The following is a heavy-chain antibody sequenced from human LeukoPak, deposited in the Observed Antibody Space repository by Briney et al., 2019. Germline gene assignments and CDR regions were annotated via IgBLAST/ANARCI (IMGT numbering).Heavy chain of an antibody. CDR1: GFSVTNHY. CDR2: LYSHGPT. Sequence: GGSLRLSCAASGFSVTNHYLTWVRQAPGKGLEWVSILYSHGPTYYADSVRGRFIISRDTSRNTVYLQMNSLRAEDTAVYYCARVMETSRALDYWGHGTLVTVSS. D-gene: IGHD2-8*01. J-gene: IGHJ4*01. CDR3: ARVMETSRALDY. V-gene: IGHV3-66*01.